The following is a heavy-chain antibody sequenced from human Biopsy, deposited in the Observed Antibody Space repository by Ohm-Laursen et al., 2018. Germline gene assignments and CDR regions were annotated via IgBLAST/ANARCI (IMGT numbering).Heavy chain of an antibody. J-gene: IGHJ2*01. CDR3: ASAGYNPDWNFDL. Sequence: SDTLSLTCTVSGGSISSNSYYWGWIRQSPGKGLEWVGSDYYSGSTYYNPSLKSRVTVSVDRSKNQFSLRLISVTAADTAVYYCASAGYNPDWNFDLWGRGTRVTVSS. CDR2: DYYSGST. D-gene: IGHD5-24*01. V-gene: IGHV4-39*07. CDR1: GGSISSNSYY.